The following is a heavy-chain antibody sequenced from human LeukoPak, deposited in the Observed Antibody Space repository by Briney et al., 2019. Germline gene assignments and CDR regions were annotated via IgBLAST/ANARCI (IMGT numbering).Heavy chain of an antibody. CDR3: ASLEWLRHIWSWEVGSRFDY. V-gene: IGHV4-39*01. CDR1: GVSISSSSYY. Sequence: SETLSLTCTVSGVSISSSSYYWGWIRQPPGKGLEWTGSIYYSGSTYYNPSLKSRVTISVDTSKNQFSLKLSSVTAAATAVYYCASLEWLRHIWSWEVGSRFDYWGQGTLVTVSS. CDR2: IYYSGST. D-gene: IGHD5-12*01. J-gene: IGHJ4*02.